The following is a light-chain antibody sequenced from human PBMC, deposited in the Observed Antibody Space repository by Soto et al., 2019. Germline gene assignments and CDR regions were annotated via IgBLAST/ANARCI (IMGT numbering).Light chain of an antibody. Sequence: EIVLTQSPGTLSSSPGERATLSCRTSQTVSSSFLAWYQQTPGQAPRLLIYDASIRATDIPDRFTGSGSGTDFTLTISRLEPEDFAVYYCHQYGYLGTFGQGTKVEIK. CDR3: HQYGYLGT. CDR1: QTVSSSF. V-gene: IGKV3-20*01. J-gene: IGKJ1*01. CDR2: DAS.